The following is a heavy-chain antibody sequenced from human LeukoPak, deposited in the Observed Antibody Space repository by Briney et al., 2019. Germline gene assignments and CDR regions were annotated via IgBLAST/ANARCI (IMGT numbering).Heavy chain of an antibody. V-gene: IGHV3-21*04. CDR1: GFTFSSYS. CDR2: ISRSSSYI. CDR3: ARSGRFGSSWT. J-gene: IGHJ5*02. D-gene: IGHD6-13*01. Sequence: GGSLRLSCVASGFTFSSYSMNWVRQAPGKGLEWVSSISRSSSYINYADSLKGRFTISRDNAKNSVYLQMNSLRADDTAVYYCARSGRFGSSWTWGQGTLVTVSS.